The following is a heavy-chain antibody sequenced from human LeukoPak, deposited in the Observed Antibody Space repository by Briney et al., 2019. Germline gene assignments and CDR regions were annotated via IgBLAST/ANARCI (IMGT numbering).Heavy chain of an antibody. CDR3: ARLVIVGGGVDY. CDR1: GGSISSYY. V-gene: IGHV4-39*01. CDR2: IYYSGST. J-gene: IGHJ4*02. Sequence: SETLSLTCTVSGGSISSYYWGWIRQPPGKGLEWIGSIYYSGSTYYNPSLKSRVTISVDTSKNQFSLKLSSVTAADTAVYYCARLVIVGGGVDYWGQGTLVTVSS. D-gene: IGHD1-26*01.